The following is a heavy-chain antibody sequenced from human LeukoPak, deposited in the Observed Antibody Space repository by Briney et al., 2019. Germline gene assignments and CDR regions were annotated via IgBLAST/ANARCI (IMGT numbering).Heavy chain of an antibody. CDR3: AKSNGYGLVDI. D-gene: IGHD3-10*01. J-gene: IGHJ3*02. CDR2: IFYSGST. V-gene: IGHV4-59*12. Sequence: PSETLSLTCTVSGGSISSYYWSWIRQPPGKGLEWIGYIFYSGSTYYSPSLRSRVTISLDTSRNQFSLKLNSVTAADTAVYYCAKSNGYGLVDIWGQGTMVTVSS. CDR1: GGSISSYY.